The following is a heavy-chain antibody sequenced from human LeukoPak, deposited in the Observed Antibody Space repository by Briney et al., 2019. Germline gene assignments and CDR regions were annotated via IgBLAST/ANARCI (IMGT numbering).Heavy chain of an antibody. CDR3: ARLSSTGVGYPSKVVYGYYYYYYMDV. J-gene: IGHJ6*03. CDR2: ISSSGSTI. Sequence: PGGSLRLSCAASGFTFSSYEMNWVRQAPGKGLEWVSYISSSGSTIYYADSVKGRFTISRDNAKNSLYLQMNSLRAEDTAVYYCARLSSTGVGYPSKVVYGYYYYYYMDVWGKGTTVTISS. V-gene: IGHV3-48*03. D-gene: IGHD2-8*02. CDR1: GFTFSSYE.